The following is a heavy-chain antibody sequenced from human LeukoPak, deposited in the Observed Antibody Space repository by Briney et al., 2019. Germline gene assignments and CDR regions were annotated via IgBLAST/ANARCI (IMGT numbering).Heavy chain of an antibody. V-gene: IGHV3-23*01. CDR2: ITASGGTT. CDR1: GFSFSSYA. J-gene: IGHJ4*02. Sequence: GGSLRLSCAAFGFSFSSYAMNWVRQAPGKGLEWVSHITASGGTTYYADSVKGRFTISRDNSKNTLYLQMDSLRAEDTAVYYCTKRRGYYDSSGSPLDSWGQGTLVTVSS. D-gene: IGHD3-22*01. CDR3: TKRRGYYDSSGSPLDS.